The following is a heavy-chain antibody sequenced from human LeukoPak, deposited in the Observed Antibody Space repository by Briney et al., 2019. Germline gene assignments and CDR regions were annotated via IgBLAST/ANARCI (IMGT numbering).Heavy chain of an antibody. Sequence: PGGSLRLSCAASGFTFSSYSMSWVRQAPGRGLEWVSGISISGGSTYYADSVKGRFTISRDNSKNTLFLQMNSLRAEDTAVYYCAKDSSNIMGARLDYWGQGTLVTVSS. CDR2: ISISGGST. V-gene: IGHV3-23*01. CDR1: GFTFSSYS. J-gene: IGHJ4*02. D-gene: IGHD1-26*01. CDR3: AKDSSNIMGARLDY.